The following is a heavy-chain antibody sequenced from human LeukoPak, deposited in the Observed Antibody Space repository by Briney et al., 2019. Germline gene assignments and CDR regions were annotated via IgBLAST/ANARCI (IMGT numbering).Heavy chain of an antibody. D-gene: IGHD2-2*01. J-gene: IGHJ2*01. V-gene: IGHV5-51*01. CDR1: GYSFISYW. Sequence: GESLKISCKGSGYSFISYWIGWVRQMPGKGLEWMGIIYPGGSDTRYSPSFQGQATISVDKSKNQFSLKLSSVTAADTAVYYCARVTSRPRPRYFDLWGRGTLVTVSS. CDR3: ARVTSRPRPRYFDL. CDR2: IYPGGSDT.